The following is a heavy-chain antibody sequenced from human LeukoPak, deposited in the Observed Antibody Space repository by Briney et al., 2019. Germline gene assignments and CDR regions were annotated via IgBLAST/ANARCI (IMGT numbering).Heavy chain of an antibody. D-gene: IGHD3/OR15-3a*01. CDR3: DLTGHWTSGYYYYYMDV. V-gene: IGHV3-30*02. J-gene: IGHJ6*03. Sequence: QPGGSLRLSCAASGFTFSSYGMPWVRQAPGKGLEWVAFIRYDGSNKYYADSVKGRFTISRDNAKNSLYLQMNSLRAEDTAVYSRDLTGHWTSGYYYYYMDVWGKGTTVTVSS. CDR1: GFTFSSYG. CDR2: IRYDGSNK.